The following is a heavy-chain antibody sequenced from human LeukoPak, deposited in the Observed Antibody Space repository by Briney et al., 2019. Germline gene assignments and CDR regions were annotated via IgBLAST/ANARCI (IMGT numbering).Heavy chain of an antibody. CDR2: IYHSGST. V-gene: IGHV4-38-2*01. J-gene: IGHJ4*02. D-gene: IGHD4-17*01. CDR3: ARAGDFYGDYGKDPFDY. Sequence: PSETLSLTCAVSGYSISSGYYWGWIRQPPGKGLEWIGSIYHSGSTYYNPSLKSRVTISVDTSKNQFSLKLRSVTAADTAVYYCARAGDFYGDYGKDPFDYWGQGTLVTVSS. CDR1: GYSISSGYY.